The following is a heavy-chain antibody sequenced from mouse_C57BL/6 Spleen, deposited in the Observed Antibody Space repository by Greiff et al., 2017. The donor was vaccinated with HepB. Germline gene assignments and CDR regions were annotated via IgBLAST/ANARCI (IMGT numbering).Heavy chain of an antibody. CDR3: ARGGGGYDSSFAY. Sequence: EVNLVESGGGLVKPGGSLKLSCAASGFTFSSYAMSWVRQTPEKRLEWVATISDGGRYTYYPDNVKGGFTISRDNAKNNLYLQMSHLKSEDTAMYYCARGGGGYDSSFAYWGQGTLVTVSA. J-gene: IGHJ3*01. V-gene: IGHV5-4*03. D-gene: IGHD2-4*01. CDR2: ISDGGRYT. CDR1: GFTFSSYA.